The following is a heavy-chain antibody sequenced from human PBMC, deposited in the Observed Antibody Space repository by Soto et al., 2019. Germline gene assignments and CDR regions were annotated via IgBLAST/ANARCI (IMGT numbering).Heavy chain of an antibody. J-gene: IGHJ5*02. CDR3: AHIPNYYQYDWFDP. CDR2: IYWDDDK. CDR1: GFSLTTRGVG. Sequence: QITLKESGPTLVKPTQTLTLTCTFSGFSLTTRGVGVDWIRQPPGKALECLALIYWDDDKRYSPSLQSRLSITKDTSKNQVVLTMTNVDPADTATYYCAHIPNYYQYDWFDPWGQGTLVSVSS. D-gene: IGHD3-16*01. V-gene: IGHV2-5*02.